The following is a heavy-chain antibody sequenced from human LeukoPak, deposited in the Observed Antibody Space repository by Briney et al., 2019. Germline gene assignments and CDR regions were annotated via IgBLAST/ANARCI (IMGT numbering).Heavy chain of an antibody. CDR3: ARALPPYDILTGYPVDY. J-gene: IGHJ4*02. Sequence: ASVKVSCKASGYTFTSYAMHWVGQAPGQRLEWMGWINAGNGNTKYSQKFQGRVTITRNTSASTAYMELSSLRSEDTAVYYCARALPPYDILTGYPVDYWDQGTLVTVSS. V-gene: IGHV1-3*01. CDR1: GYTFTSYA. D-gene: IGHD3-9*01. CDR2: INAGNGNT.